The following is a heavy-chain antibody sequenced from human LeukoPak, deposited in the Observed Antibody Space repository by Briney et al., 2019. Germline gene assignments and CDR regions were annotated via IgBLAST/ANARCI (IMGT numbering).Heavy chain of an antibody. CDR1: GGSINGYY. CDR3: AAEFDNEQWLDWDY. D-gene: IGHD6-19*01. Sequence: PSETLSLTCTVSGGSINGYYWSWIRQAPGKGLEWIGYIHYRGSTNYNPSLKSRVTISVDMSENQFSLKLNSVTAADTAVYYCAAEFDNEQWLDWDYWGRGTLVTVSS. V-gene: IGHV4-59*01. J-gene: IGHJ4*02. CDR2: IHYRGST.